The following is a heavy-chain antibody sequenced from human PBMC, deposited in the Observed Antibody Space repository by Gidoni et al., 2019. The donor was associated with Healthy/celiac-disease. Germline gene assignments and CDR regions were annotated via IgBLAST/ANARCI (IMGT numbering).Heavy chain of an antibody. CDR1: GGSISSSSYY. D-gene: IGHD6-13*01. Sequence: QLQLQESGPGLVKPSETLSLTCTVAGGSISSSSYYWSWIRQPPGKGLEWIGSIYYSGSTYYNPSLKGRVTISVDTSKNQFSLKLSAVTAADTAVYYCARLQGPGGYSSSADAFDIWGQGTMVTVSS. CDR3: ARLQGPGGYSSSADAFDI. J-gene: IGHJ3*02. V-gene: IGHV4-39*01. CDR2: IYYSGST.